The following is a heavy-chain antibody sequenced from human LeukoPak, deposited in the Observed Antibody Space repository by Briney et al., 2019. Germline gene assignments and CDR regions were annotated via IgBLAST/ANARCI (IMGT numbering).Heavy chain of an antibody. CDR3: ARDRDYTFDY. V-gene: IGHV1-69*13. Sequence: SVKVSCKASGGTFSSYAISWVRQAPRQGPEWMVGFIPFFCTSNYAQKFQGRVTITADESTSTAYMELSTLRAEDTAVYYCARDRDYTFDYWGQGTLVTVSS. CDR2: FIPFFCTS. J-gene: IGHJ4*02. D-gene: IGHD4-11*01. CDR1: GGTFSSYA.